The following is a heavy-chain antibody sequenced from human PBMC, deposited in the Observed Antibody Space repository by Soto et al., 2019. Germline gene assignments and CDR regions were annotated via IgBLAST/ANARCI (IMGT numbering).Heavy chain of an antibody. V-gene: IGHV3-13*01. CDR1: GFTFSSYD. D-gene: IGHD5-12*01. CDR2: IGTAGDT. Sequence: GGSLRLSCAASGFTFSSYDMHWVRQATGKGLEWVSAIGTAGDTYYPGSVKGRFTISRENAKNSLYLQMNSLRAEDTAVYYCARGSDSGYDRIFDYWGQGTLVTVSS. J-gene: IGHJ4*02. CDR3: ARGSDSGYDRIFDY.